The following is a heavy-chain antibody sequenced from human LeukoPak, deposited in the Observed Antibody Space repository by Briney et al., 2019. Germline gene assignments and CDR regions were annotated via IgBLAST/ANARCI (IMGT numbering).Heavy chain of an antibody. J-gene: IGHJ5*02. Sequence: SVTLSLTCTVSGGSISSYYWSWIRQPPGKGLEWIGYIYYSGSTNYNPSLKSRVTISVDTSKNQFSLKLSSVTAADTAVYYCARETNYYDSSGYSDNWFDPWGQGTLVTVSS. CDR1: GGSISSYY. CDR3: ARETNYYDSSGYSDNWFDP. V-gene: IGHV4-59*01. D-gene: IGHD3-22*01. CDR2: IYYSGST.